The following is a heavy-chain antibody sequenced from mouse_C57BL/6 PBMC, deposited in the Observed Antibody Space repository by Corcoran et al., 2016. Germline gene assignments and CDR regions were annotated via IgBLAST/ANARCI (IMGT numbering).Heavy chain of an antibody. V-gene: IGHV1-26*01. Sequence: EVQLQQSGPELVKPGASVKISCKASGCTFTDNYMNWVKQSHGKRLEWIGDMNPNNGGTSYNQKFKGKATLTVAESSSTAYMELSSRTSEDSAVYFCANGYLDFWGTGTTVTVSS. D-gene: IGHD1-1*01. CDR2: MNPNNGGT. CDR1: GCTFTDNY. CDR3: ANGYLDF. J-gene: IGHJ1*03.